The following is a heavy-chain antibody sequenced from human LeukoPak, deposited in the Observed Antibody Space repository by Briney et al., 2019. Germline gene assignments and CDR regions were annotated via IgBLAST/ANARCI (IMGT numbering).Heavy chain of an antibody. J-gene: IGHJ4*02. CDR1: GYTFTSYY. D-gene: IGHD6-6*01. CDR2: INPNSGGT. V-gene: IGHV1-2*02. Sequence: GASVKVSCKASGYTFTSYYMHWVRQAPGQGLEWMGWINPNSGGTNYAQKFQGRVTMTRDTSISTAYMELSRLRSDDTAVYYCARIAARPRLANFDYWGQGTLVTVSS. CDR3: ARIAARPRLANFDY.